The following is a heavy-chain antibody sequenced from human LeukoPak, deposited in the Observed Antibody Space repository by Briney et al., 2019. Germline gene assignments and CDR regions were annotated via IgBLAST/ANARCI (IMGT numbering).Heavy chain of an antibody. CDR3: ATATGTTGGFDY. CDR2: IYTSGST. D-gene: IGHD1-1*01. Sequence: PSETLSLTCTVSGGSISSGSYYWSWIRQPAGKGLEWIGRIYTSGSTNYNPSLKSRVTISVDTSKDQFSLKLSSVTAADTAVYYCATATGTTGGFDYWGQGTLVTVSS. CDR1: GGSISSGSYY. V-gene: IGHV4-61*02. J-gene: IGHJ4*02.